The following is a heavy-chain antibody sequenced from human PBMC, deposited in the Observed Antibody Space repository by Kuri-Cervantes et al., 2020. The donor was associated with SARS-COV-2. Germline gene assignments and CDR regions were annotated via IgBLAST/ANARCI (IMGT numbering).Heavy chain of an antibody. D-gene: IGHD3-16*01. CDR3: ARGLIAVIPSPIPGLGPHYFSYHMDV. Sequence: ESLKISFAASGFTFRSSHMNWVRQPPGKGLEWIGDVKLSGGTNYNPSLKSRVTISVDTSNNQFSLKMRSVTAADTGRYYCARGLIAVIPSPIPGLGPHYFSYHMDVWGPGTTVTVSS. CDR2: VKLSGGT. CDR1: GFTFRSSH. V-gene: IGHV4-34*01. J-gene: IGHJ6*02.